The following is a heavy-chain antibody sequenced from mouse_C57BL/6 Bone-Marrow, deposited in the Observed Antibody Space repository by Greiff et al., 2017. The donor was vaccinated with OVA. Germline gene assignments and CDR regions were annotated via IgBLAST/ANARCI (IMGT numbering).Heavy chain of an antibody. CDR2: IHPNSGST. Sequence: QVQLKQPGAELVKPGASVKLSCKASGYTFTSYWMHWVKQRPGQGLEWIGMIHPNSGSTNYNEKFKSKATLTVDKSSSTAYLQLSSLTYEDSAVYYGITILRAYFDYWGQGTTLTVSS. J-gene: IGHJ2*01. D-gene: IGHD1-1*01. V-gene: IGHV1-64*01. CDR3: ITILRAYFDY. CDR1: GYTFTSYW.